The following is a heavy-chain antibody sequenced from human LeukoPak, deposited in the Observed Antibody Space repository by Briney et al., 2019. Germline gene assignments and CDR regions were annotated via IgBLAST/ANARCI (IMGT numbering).Heavy chain of an antibody. CDR3: TTAPTSSSFLYYYYYYMDV. CDR2: IRSKANGYTT. D-gene: IGHD6-6*01. V-gene: IGHV3-73*01. J-gene: IGHJ6*03. Sequence: GGSLKLSCAASGFTFSGSAMHWVRQASGKGLEWVGRIRSKANGYTTAYGASVKGRFTISRDDSQRATYVQMNSLKIEDTAVYYCTTAPTSSSFLYYYYYYMDVWGKGTTVTVSS. CDR1: GFTFSGSA.